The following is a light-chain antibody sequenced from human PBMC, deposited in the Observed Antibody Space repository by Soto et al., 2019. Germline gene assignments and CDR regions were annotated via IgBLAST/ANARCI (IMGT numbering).Light chain of an antibody. CDR1: QSVRSNY. Sequence: IVLTQSPGTLSLSPGERATLSCRASQSVRSNYLAWYQQKPGQAPRLLIYGASSRATGIPDRFSGSGSGTDFTLTISRLEPEDFAVDYCQQLGTFGQGTKVEIK. V-gene: IGKV3-20*01. J-gene: IGKJ1*01. CDR2: GAS. CDR3: QQLGT.